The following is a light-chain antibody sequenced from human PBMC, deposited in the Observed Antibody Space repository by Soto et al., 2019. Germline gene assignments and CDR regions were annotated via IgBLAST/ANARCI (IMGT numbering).Light chain of an antibody. Sequence: QSVLTQPASVSGSPGQSITISCTGTSSDVGNYNSVSWFQQHPGKAPKLMISDVSNRPSGVSNRFSGSKSGNTASLTISGLQAEDEADYYCSSYTISTTVVFGGGTQLTVL. CDR3: SSYTISTTVV. V-gene: IGLV2-14*01. CDR2: DVS. CDR1: SSDVGNYNS. J-gene: IGLJ2*01.